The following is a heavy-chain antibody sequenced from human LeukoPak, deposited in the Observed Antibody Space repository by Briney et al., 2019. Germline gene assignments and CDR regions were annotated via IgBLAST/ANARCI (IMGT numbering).Heavy chain of an antibody. J-gene: IGHJ4*02. CDR2: ISSSGNII. V-gene: IGHV3-11*01. CDR1: GFTFSDYY. D-gene: IGHD4-11*01. Sequence: GGSLRLSCAASGFTFSDYYISWIRQAPGKGLEWVSYISSSGNIIYYADSVKGRFTISRDNSKNTLYPQMDSLRAEDTAVNYCAKGXGKATVTPLGYWGQGTLVTVSS. CDR3: AKGXGKATVTPLGY.